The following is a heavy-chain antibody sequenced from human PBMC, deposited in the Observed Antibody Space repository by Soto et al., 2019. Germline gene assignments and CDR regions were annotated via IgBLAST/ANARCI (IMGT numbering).Heavy chain of an antibody. CDR1: GGSISSYY. CDR2: IYYSGST. J-gene: IGHJ5*02. Sequence: PSETLSLTCTVSGGSISSYYWSWIRQPPGKGLEWIGYIYYSGSTNYNPSLKSRVTISVDTSKNQFSLKLSSVTAADMAVYYCARVIMDTAMIEGGWFDPWGQGTLVTVSS. V-gene: IGHV4-59*01. D-gene: IGHD5-18*01. CDR3: ARVIMDTAMIEGGWFDP.